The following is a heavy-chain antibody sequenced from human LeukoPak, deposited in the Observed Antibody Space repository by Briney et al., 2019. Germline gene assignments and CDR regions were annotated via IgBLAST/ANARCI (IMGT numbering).Heavy chain of an antibody. D-gene: IGHD6-19*01. J-gene: IGHJ4*02. CDR3: ARVAEYSSGWYDPFDY. CDR1: GYTFTSYA. CDR2: INTNTGNP. Sequence: ASVKVSCKAFGYTFTSYAMNWVRQAPGQGLEWMGWINTNTGNPTYAQGFTGRCVFSLDTSVSTAYLQISSLKAEDTAVYSCARVAEYSSGWYDPFDYWGQGTLVTVSS. V-gene: IGHV7-4-1*02.